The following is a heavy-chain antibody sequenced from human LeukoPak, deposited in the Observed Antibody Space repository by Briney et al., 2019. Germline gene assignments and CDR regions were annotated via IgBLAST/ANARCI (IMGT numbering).Heavy chain of an antibody. CDR3: ARGTLKAAATDFDY. J-gene: IGHJ4*02. D-gene: IGHD6-13*01. V-gene: IGHV3-7*05. CDR2: IKQDGGEK. CDR1: GFTFSMYW. Sequence: GGSLRLSCVGSGFTFSMYWMNWVRQAPGKGLEWVANIKQDGGEKYYVDSVKGRFTISRDNAKNSLYLQMNSLRAEDTALYYCARGTLKAAATDFDYWGQGTLVTVSS.